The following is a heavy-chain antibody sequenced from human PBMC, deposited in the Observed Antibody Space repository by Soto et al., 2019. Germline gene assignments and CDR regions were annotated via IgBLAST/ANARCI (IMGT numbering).Heavy chain of an antibody. V-gene: IGHV1-69*13. CDR1: GGTFSSYA. CDR2: IIPIFGTA. J-gene: IGHJ4*02. D-gene: IGHD5-12*01. Sequence: SVKVSCKASGGTFSSYAISWVRQAPGQGLEWMGGIIPIFGTANYAQKFQGRVTITADESTSTAYMELSSLRSEDTAVYYCARDRAGYSGYEKLGYWGQGTLVTVSS. CDR3: ARDRAGYSGYEKLGY.